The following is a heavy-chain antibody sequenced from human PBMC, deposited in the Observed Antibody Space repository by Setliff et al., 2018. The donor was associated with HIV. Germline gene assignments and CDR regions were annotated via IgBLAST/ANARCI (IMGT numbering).Heavy chain of an antibody. Sequence: SETLSLTCTVSGGSIRSSSFYWGWIRQPPGKGLEWIGSIYYSGSTKYNPSLKSRVTISVDTSKNQFSLKVSSVTAADTAVYYCARVARGGHSSRWYYFDYWGQGTLVTVSS. V-gene: IGHV4-39*07. CDR3: ARVARGGHSSRWYYFDY. CDR1: GGSIRSSSFY. D-gene: IGHD6-13*01. CDR2: IYYSGST. J-gene: IGHJ4*02.